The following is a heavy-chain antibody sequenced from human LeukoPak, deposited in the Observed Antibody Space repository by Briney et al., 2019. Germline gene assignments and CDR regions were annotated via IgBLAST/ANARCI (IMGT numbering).Heavy chain of an antibody. CDR3: ARDTSGYSSSWKY. V-gene: IGHV4-34*01. D-gene: IGHD6-13*01. CDR2: INHSGST. J-gene: IGHJ4*02. Sequence: PSETLSLTCAVYGGSFRGYYWSWIRQPPGKGLEWIGEINHSGSTNYNPSLKSRVTISVDTSKNQFSLKLSSVTAADTAVYYCARDTSGYSSSWKYWGQGTLVTVSS. CDR1: GGSFRGYY.